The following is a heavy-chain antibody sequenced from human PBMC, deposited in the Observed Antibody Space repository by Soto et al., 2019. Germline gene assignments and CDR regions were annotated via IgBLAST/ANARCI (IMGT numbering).Heavy chain of an antibody. Sequence: TSETLSLTCTVSGGSFSRNWWSWVRQPPGKGLEWIGEIYHSGSTNYNPSLKSRVTISVDKSKNQFSLKLSSVTAADTAVYYCARVVVERDYYYCYYMDVWGKGTTVIVSS. J-gene: IGHJ6*03. D-gene: IGHD2-15*01. CDR1: GGSFSRNW. V-gene: IGHV4-4*02. CDR2: IYHSGST. CDR3: ARVVVERDYYYCYYMDV.